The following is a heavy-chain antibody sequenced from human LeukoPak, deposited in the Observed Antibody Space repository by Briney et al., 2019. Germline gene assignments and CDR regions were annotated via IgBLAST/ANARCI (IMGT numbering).Heavy chain of an antibody. CDR2: ISAGGGST. V-gene: IGHV3-23*01. D-gene: IGHD1-26*01. J-gene: IGHJ4*02. Sequence: GGSLRLSCAASGFAFDSYARSWVRQAPGKGLEWVSTISAGGGSTYYADSVKRRFIIFRDNSKYTLYLQMNSLRPEDTAVYYCARDPVPAATRHFDYWGQGTLVTVSS. CDR3: ARDPVPAATRHFDY. CDR1: GFAFDSYA.